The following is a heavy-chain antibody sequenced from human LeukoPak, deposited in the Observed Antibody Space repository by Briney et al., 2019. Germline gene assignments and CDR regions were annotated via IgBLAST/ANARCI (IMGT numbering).Heavy chain of an antibody. CDR1: GFTVSSNY. J-gene: IGHJ4*02. CDR2: IYSGGST. Sequence: PGGSLRLSCAASGFTVSSNYMSWVRQAPGKGLEWVSVIYSGGSTYYADSVKGRFTISRDNSKDTLYLQMNSLRAEDTAVYYCAKLEIIRYYDFWSGSRPPPADDYWGQGTPVTVSS. CDR3: AKLEIIRYYDFWSGSRPPPADDY. V-gene: IGHV3-53*01. D-gene: IGHD3-3*01.